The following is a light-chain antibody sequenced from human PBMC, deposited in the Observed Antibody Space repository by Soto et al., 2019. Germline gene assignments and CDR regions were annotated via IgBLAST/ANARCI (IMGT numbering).Light chain of an antibody. CDR1: NSNIGRNF. Sequence: QSVLTQPPSASGTPGQRVTISCSGSNSNIGRNFVNWYQQLPGTAPKLLIHSNDQRPSGVPDRFSGSTSGTSASLAISGLQSEDEADYYCAAWDDSLNAVFGGGTKLTVL. CDR3: AAWDDSLNAV. J-gene: IGLJ3*02. CDR2: SND. V-gene: IGLV1-44*01.